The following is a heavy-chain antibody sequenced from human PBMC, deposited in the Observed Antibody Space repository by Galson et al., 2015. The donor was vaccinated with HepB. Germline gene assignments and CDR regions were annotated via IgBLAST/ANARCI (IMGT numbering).Heavy chain of an antibody. CDR3: ARLPTGNYYYFDY. CDR2: INPSGGST. V-gene: IGHV1-46*01. Sequence: SVKVSCKASGYTFTDYYVHWVRQAPGQGLEWMGRINPSGGSTSYAQKFQGRVTMTRDTSTNTVYMELSSLRSEDTAVYYCARLPTGNYYYFDYWGQGTLVTVSS. CDR1: GYTFTDYY. D-gene: IGHD1-26*01. J-gene: IGHJ4*02.